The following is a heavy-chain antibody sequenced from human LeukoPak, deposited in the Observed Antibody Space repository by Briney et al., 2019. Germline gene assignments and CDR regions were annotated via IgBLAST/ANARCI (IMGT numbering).Heavy chain of an antibody. CDR3: ARCSGGTCYSFHY. Sequence: GGALRLSCAASGFTLKKYSMGRVRQAPGGGPEGGSIIATDGGSAYYADSVKGRFTMSRDNSKNGLYLQMSSLRAEDTALYYCARCSGGTCYSFHYWGQGTLVTVSS. CDR1: GFTLKKYS. CDR2: IATDGGSA. J-gene: IGHJ4*02. D-gene: IGHD2-15*01. V-gene: IGHV3-23*03.